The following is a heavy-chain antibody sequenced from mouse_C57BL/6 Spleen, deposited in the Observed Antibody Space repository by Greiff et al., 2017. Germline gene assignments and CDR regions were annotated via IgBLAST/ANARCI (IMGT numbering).Heavy chain of an antibody. Sequence: QVQLQQSGPELVKPGASVKISCKASGYAFSSSWMNWVKQRPGKGLEWIGRIYPGDGDTNYNGKFKGKATLTADKSSSTAYMQLSSLTSEDSAVYFGARGGGPFAYWGQGTLVTVSA. CDR2: IYPGDGDT. V-gene: IGHV1-82*01. J-gene: IGHJ3*01. CDR1: GYAFSSSW. CDR3: ARGGGPFAY.